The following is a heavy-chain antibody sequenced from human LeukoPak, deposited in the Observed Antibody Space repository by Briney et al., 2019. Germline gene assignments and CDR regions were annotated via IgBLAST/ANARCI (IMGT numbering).Heavy chain of an antibody. CDR1: GFTFSSNA. D-gene: IGHD3-22*01. J-gene: IGHJ4*02. CDR2: ISYDGGNR. CDR3: ARGNYYDSPIDY. Sequence: GGSLRLSCAASGFTFSSNAMHWVRQAPGKGLEWVAVISYDGGNRYYADSVKGRFTISRDNSKNTLYLQMYSLRPEDTAVYHCARGNYYDSPIDYWGQGTLVSVSS. V-gene: IGHV3-30*04.